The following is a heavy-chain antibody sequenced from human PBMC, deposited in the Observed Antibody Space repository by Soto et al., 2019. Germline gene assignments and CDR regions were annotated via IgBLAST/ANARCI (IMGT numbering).Heavy chain of an antibody. CDR2: IYSGGSA. CDR1: GASISPGSYY. Sequence: SETLSLTCTVSGASISPGSYYWAWIRQPPGQGLEWIGTIYSGGSAYYNPSLNSRVTMSIDMSKNQLSLEVRSVTAADTAMYYGAWNQSSTVSDSWGPGTLVTVSS. D-gene: IGHD4-4*01. CDR3: AWNQSSTVSDS. J-gene: IGHJ4*02. V-gene: IGHV4-39*01.